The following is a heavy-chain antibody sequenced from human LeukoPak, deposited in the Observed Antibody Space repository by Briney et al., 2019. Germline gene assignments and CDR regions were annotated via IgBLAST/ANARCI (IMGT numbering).Heavy chain of an antibody. CDR3: ARGQGSGSSWAFDY. Sequence: GSLRLSCAASGFTFSSFEMIWVRQPPGKGLEWIGYIHYSESTTYNPSLKSRVTISADPSKHQLSLSLSSVTAADTAVYYCARGQGSGSSWAFDYWGQGTLVTVSS. V-gene: IGHV4-59*01. J-gene: IGHJ4*02. CDR2: IHYSEST. D-gene: IGHD1-26*01. CDR1: GFTFSSFE.